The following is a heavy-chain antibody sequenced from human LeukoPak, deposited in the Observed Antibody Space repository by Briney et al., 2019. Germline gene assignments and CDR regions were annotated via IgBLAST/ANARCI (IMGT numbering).Heavy chain of an antibody. J-gene: IGHJ6*02. D-gene: IGHD3-3*01. V-gene: IGHV1-69*05. Sequence: SVKVSCKASGGTFSSYAISWVRQAPGQGLEWMGGIIPIFGTANYAQKLQGRVTMTTDTSTSTAYMELRSLRSDDTAVYYCARDAIFGVVITNYYYYYGMDVWGQGTTVTVSS. CDR2: IIPIFGTA. CDR1: GGTFSSYA. CDR3: ARDAIFGVVITNYYYYYGMDV.